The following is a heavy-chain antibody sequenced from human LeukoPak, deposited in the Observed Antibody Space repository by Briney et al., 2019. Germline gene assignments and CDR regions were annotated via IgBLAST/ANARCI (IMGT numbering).Heavy chain of an antibody. CDR3: AKMDWSDISRYFDH. Sequence: PGGSLRLSCAASGFTVISYSMSWVRQAPGKGLEWVSAISGSSGLTYYADSVKGRFTISRDNSQNTLNLQMNSLRAEDTAVYYCAKMDWSDISRYFDHWGQGTLVTVSS. CDR2: ISGSSGLT. CDR1: GFTVISYS. V-gene: IGHV3-23*01. J-gene: IGHJ4*02. D-gene: IGHD1-1*01.